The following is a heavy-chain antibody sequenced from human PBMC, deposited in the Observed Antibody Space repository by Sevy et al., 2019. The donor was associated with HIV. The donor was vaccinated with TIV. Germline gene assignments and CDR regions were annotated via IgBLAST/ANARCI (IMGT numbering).Heavy chain of an antibody. CDR2: LSYDDSYE. CDR3: AKDDLGSIDY. J-gene: IGHJ4*02. Sequence: GGSLRLSCAASGFIFSTSPMHWVRQAPGKGLECVAILSYDDSYENHADSVKGRFTISRDNSKNTLYLQMDSLRTEDTAVYYCAKDDLGSIDYWGQGTLVTVSS. D-gene: IGHD3-10*01. CDR1: GFIFSTSP. V-gene: IGHV3-30-3*02.